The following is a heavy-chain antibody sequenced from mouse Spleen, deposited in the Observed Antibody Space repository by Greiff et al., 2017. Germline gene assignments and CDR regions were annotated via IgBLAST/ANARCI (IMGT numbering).Heavy chain of an antibody. Sequence: EVKLVESGGGLVKLGGSLKLSCAASGFTFSSYAMSWVRQTPEKRLEWVATISSGGGNTYYPDSVKGRFTISRDNAKNTLYLQMSSLKSEDTAMYYCARHDYRSFDYWGQGTTLTVSS. CDR1: GFTFSSYA. CDR3: ARHDYRSFDY. D-gene: IGHD2-14*01. J-gene: IGHJ2*01. CDR2: ISSGGGNT. V-gene: IGHV5-9*04.